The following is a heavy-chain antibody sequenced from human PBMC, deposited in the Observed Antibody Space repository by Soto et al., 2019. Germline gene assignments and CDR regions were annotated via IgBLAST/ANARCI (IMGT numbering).Heavy chain of an antibody. CDR1: GGSISSGDYY. V-gene: IGHV4-30-4*01. Sequence: QVQLQESGPGLVKPSQTLSLTCTVSGGSISSGDYYWSWIRQPPGKGLEWIGYIYYSGSTYYNPSLKRRVTISVDTSKNQSSLKLSSVTAADTAVYYCASLVVTAHNWFDPWGQGTLVTVSS. D-gene: IGHD2-21*02. CDR2: IYYSGST. CDR3: ASLVVTAHNWFDP. J-gene: IGHJ5*02.